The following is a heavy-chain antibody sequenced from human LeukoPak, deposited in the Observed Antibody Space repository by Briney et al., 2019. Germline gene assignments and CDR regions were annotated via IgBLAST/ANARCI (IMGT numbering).Heavy chain of an antibody. J-gene: IGHJ4*02. V-gene: IGHV4-30-2*01. CDR1: GGSISSGGYS. Sequence: PSQTLSLTCAVSGGSISSGGYSWSWIRQPPGKGLEWIGYIYHSGSTYYNPSLKSRVTISVDRSKNQFSLKLTSVTAADTAVYYCAKGVGDLNYWGQGTLVTV. CDR2: IYHSGST. CDR3: AKGVGDLNY. D-gene: IGHD3-16*01.